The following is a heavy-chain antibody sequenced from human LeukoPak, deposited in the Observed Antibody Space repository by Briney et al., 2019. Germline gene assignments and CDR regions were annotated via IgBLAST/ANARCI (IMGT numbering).Heavy chain of an antibody. J-gene: IGHJ4*02. D-gene: IGHD2/OR15-2a*01. CDR3: ATYRQVLLPFES. Sequence: GGSLRLSCAASGFTFSGYSMNWVRQAPGKGLEWASSITSSSSYIYYSDSVKGRFTISRDNAKNSMYLQMNSLRAEDTAIYYCATYRQVLLPFESWGQGTLVTVSS. CDR2: ITSSSSYI. CDR1: GFTFSGYS. V-gene: IGHV3-21*04.